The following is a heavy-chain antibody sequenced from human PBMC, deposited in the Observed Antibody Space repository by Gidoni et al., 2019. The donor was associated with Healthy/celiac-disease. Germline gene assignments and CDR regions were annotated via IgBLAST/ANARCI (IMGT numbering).Heavy chain of an antibody. Sequence: EVQLVESGGGLVKPGGSLRLSCAASGFTFSNAWMSWVRQAPGKGLEWVGRIKSKTDGGTTDYAAPVKGRFTISIDDSKNTLYLQMNSLKTEDTAVYYCTTVAALWFGELGSWWGQGTLVTVSS. CDR1: GFTFSNAW. CDR3: TTVAALWFGELGSW. V-gene: IGHV3-15*01. D-gene: IGHD3-10*01. J-gene: IGHJ4*02. CDR2: IKSKTDGGTT.